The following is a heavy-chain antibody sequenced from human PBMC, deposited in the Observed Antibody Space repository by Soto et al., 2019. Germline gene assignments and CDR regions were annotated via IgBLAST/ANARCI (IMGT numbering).Heavy chain of an antibody. V-gene: IGHV4-39*01. CDR3: ARHPSDFWFDP. CDR2: NSGST. CDR1: GGSISSSSYF. J-gene: IGHJ5*02. Sequence: ETLSLTCSVSGGSISSSSYFWGWIRQPPGKGLEWIGSNSGSTYYNPSLKSRVTVSVDTSKNQFSLKLSSVTAADTAVYYCARHPSDFWFDPWGQGTLVTVSS. D-gene: IGHD2-21*02.